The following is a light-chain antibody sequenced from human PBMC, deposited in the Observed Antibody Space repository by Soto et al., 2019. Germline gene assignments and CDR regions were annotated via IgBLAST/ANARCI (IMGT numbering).Light chain of an antibody. J-gene: IGLJ1*01. CDR1: SSDVGGYNY. Sequence: QSVLTQPASVSGSPGQSIAISCTGTSSDVGGYNYVSWYQQHPGKAPKLMIYDVTTRPSGVSNRFSGSKSGNTAALTISGLQAEDEADYYCSSYTRDTTGVFGTGTELTVL. V-gene: IGLV2-14*03. CDR2: DVT. CDR3: SSYTRDTTGV.